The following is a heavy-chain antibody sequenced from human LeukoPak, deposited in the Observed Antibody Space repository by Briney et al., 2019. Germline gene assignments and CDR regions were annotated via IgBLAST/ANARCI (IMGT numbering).Heavy chain of an antibody. J-gene: IGHJ4*02. V-gene: IGHV4-59*12. D-gene: IGHD5-18*01. CDR2: IYYSGST. CDR1: GGSISSYY. CDR3: ARDSGYSYGPFDY. Sequence: SETLSLTCTVSGGSISSYYWSWIRQPPGKGLEWIGYIYYSGSTNYNPSLKSRLTISVDTSKNQFSLKLRSVTAADTAVYYCARDSGYSYGPFDYWGQGTLVTVSS.